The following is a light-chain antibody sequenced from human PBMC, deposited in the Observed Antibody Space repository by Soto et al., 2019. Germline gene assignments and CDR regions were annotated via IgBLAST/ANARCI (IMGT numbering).Light chain of an antibody. Sequence: QSVLTQPRSVSGSPGQSVTISCTGTSSDVGGYNYVSWYQQHPGKAPKFMIYDVSKRPSGVPDRFSGSKSGNTASLTISGLQAEDEADYYCCSYAGSHTRVFGGGTQLTVL. V-gene: IGLV2-11*01. J-gene: IGLJ3*02. CDR3: CSYAGSHTRV. CDR2: DVS. CDR1: SSDVGGYNY.